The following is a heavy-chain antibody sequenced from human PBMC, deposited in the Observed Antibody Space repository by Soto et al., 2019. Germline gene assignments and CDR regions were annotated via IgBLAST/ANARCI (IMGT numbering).Heavy chain of an antibody. J-gene: IGHJ3*02. CDR3: ARVMCSGGSCYSTPAFDAFDI. CDR1: GYTFTSYY. D-gene: IGHD2-15*01. Sequence: ASVKVSCKASGYTFTSYYMHWVRQAPGQGLEWMGIINHSGGSTSYAQKFQGRVTMTRDTSTSTVYMELSSLRSEDTAVYYCARVMCSGGSCYSTPAFDAFDIWGQGTMVTVSS. CDR2: INHSGGST. V-gene: IGHV1-46*03.